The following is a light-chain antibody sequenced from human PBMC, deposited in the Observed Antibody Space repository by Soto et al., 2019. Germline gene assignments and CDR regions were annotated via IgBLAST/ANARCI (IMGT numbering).Light chain of an antibody. CDR1: SSNIGTNY. CDR2: CND. CDR3: ATRDNSLSRWV. J-gene: IGLJ3*02. Sequence: QSVLTQPPSASGTPGQIVTMSCSGSSSNIGTNYVYWYKQLPGPAPKLLIYCNDQRPSGVPDRLSGSKSGTSASLAISGLRSEDEADYYCATRDNSLSRWVFGGGTKVTVL. V-gene: IGLV1-47*02.